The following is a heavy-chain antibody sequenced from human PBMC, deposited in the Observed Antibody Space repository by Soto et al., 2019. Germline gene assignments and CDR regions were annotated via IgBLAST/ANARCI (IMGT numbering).Heavy chain of an antibody. CDR3: ARSPTDYDFWSGYHFDY. Sequence: GGSLRLSCAASGFTVSSNYMSWVRQAPGKGLEWASVIYSGGSTYYADSVKGRFTISRDNSKNTLYLQMNSLRAEDTAVYYCARSPTDYDFWSGYHFDYWGQGTLVTVSS. V-gene: IGHV3-66*01. D-gene: IGHD3-3*01. J-gene: IGHJ4*02. CDR2: IYSGGST. CDR1: GFTVSSNY.